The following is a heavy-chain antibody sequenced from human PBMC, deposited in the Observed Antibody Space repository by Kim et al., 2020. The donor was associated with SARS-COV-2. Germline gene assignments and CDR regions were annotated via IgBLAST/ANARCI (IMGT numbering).Heavy chain of an antibody. D-gene: IGHD2-21*02. CDR1: GFTFSSYA. CDR3: AKELCGGDCYLPGEFDY. J-gene: IGHJ4*02. V-gene: IGHV3-23*01. Sequence: GGSLRLSCAASGFTFSSYAMSWVRQAPGKGLEWVSAISGSGGSTYYADSVKGRFTISRDNSKNTLYLQMNSLRAEDTAVYYCAKELCGGDCYLPGEFDYWGQGTLVTVSS. CDR2: ISGSGGST.